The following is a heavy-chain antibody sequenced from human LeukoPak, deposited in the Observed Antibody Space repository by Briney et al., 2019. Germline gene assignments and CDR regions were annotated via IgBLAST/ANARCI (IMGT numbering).Heavy chain of an antibody. D-gene: IGHD3-22*01. CDR2: ISWNSGSI. Sequence: GRSLRLSCAASGFTFDDYAMHWVRQAPGKGLEWVSGISWNSGSIGYADSVKGRFTISRDNAKNSLYLQMNSLRAEDTALYYCAKDATYYYDSSGTALDYWGQGTLVTVSS. J-gene: IGHJ4*02. CDR1: GFTFDDYA. V-gene: IGHV3-9*01. CDR3: AKDATYYYDSSGTALDY.